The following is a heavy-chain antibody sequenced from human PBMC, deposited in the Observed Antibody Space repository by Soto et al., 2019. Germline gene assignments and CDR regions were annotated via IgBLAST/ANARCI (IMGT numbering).Heavy chain of an antibody. J-gene: IGHJ6*02. V-gene: IGHV1-18*01. CDR2: ISGYNGNK. CDR3: AMVDVDVTPSPQDV. D-gene: IGHD2-2*03. Sequence: ASVKVSCKASGYTFTNNGISWVRQAPGQGLEWMGWISGYNGNKKYAQNLQGRVTLTTDTSTSTAYMELTSLRSNDTAIYYCAMVDVDVTPSPQDVWGQGTTVTVSS. CDR1: GYTFTNNG.